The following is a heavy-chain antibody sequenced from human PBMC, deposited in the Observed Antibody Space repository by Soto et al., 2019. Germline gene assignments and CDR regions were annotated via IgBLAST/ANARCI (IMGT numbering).Heavy chain of an antibody. CDR1: GYSFTSYL. V-gene: IGHV5-51*01. CDR3: ATQAVPDAAKEGNYAVES. Sequence: ESLKISFKGSGYSFTSYLICWVRQMPGKGLEWMGIIYPGDSDTRYSPSFQGQVTISADKSISTAYLQWSSLKASDTAMYYCATQAVPDAAKEGNYAVESWGTGTMVTGS. D-gene: IGHD2-2*01. CDR2: IYPGDSDT. J-gene: IGHJ3*02.